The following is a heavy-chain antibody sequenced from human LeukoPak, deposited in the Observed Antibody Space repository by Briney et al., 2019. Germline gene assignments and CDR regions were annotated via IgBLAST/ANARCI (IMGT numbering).Heavy chain of an antibody. D-gene: IGHD5-12*01. CDR2: IYYSGST. Sequence: SETLSLTCTVSGGSISSYYWSWIRQPPGKGLEWIGYIYYSGSTYYNPSLKSRVTISVDTSKNQFSLKLSSVTAADTAVYYCARRAPQHRSISRGGYVGAFDIWGQGTMVTVSS. CDR3: ARRAPQHRSISRGGYVGAFDI. CDR1: GGSISSYY. J-gene: IGHJ3*02. V-gene: IGHV4-59*08.